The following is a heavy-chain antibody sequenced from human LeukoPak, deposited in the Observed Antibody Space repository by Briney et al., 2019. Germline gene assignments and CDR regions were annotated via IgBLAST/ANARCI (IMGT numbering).Heavy chain of an antibody. V-gene: IGHV3-23*01. J-gene: IGHJ4*02. CDR1: GFTFSSHA. D-gene: IGHD3-22*01. CDR3: AKFVRLDYYDSSGYSDY. Sequence: PEGSLRLSCAASGFTFSSHAMSWVRQAPGKGLEWVSGISGRGDYTYYADSVKGRFTISRDNSRNTLYLQMNSLRAEDTAVYYCAKFVRLDYYDSSGYSDYWGQGTLVTVSS. CDR2: ISGRGDYT.